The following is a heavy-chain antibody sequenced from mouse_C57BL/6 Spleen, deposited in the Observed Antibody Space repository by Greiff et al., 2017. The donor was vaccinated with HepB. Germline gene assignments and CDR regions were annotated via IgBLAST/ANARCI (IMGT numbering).Heavy chain of an antibody. D-gene: IGHD2-12*01. V-gene: IGHV1-61*01. CDR2: IYPSDSET. CDR1: GYTFTSYW. CDR3: ARSYRGYYAMDY. J-gene: IGHJ4*01. Sequence: VQLQQPGAELVRPGSSVKLSCKASGYTFTSYWMDWVKQRPGQGLEWIGNIYPSDSETHYNQKFKDKATLTVDKSSSTAYMQLSSLTSEDSAVYYCARSYRGYYAMDYWGQGTSVTVSS.